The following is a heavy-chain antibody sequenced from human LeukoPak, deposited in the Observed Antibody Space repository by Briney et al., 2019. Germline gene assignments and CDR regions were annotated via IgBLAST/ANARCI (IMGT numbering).Heavy chain of an antibody. J-gene: IGHJ4*02. CDR1: GFTFDDYT. Sequence: GGSLRLSCAASGFTFDDYTMHWVRQAPGKGLEWVSLISWDGGSTYYADSVKGRFTISRDNSKNSLYLQMNSLRAEDTALYYCAILASGNSNGTNDYWGQGTLVTVSS. CDR3: AILASGNSNGTNDY. D-gene: IGHD5-18*01. CDR2: ISWDGGST. V-gene: IGHV3-43*01.